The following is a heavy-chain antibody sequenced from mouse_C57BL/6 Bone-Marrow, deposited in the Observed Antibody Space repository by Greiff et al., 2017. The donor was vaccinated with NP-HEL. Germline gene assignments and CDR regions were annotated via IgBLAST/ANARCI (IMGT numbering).Heavy chain of an antibody. Sequence: EVQLQESGPGLAKPSQTLSLTCSVTGYSITSDYWNWIRKFPGNKLEYMGYISYSGSTYYNPSLKCRISITRDTSKNQYYLQLNSVTTEDTATDYGARSSTYYYVSSYAMDYWGQGTSVTVSS. CDR1: GYSITSDY. V-gene: IGHV3-8*01. J-gene: IGHJ4*01. CDR2: ISYSGST. CDR3: ARSSTYYYVSSYAMDY. D-gene: IGHD1-1*01.